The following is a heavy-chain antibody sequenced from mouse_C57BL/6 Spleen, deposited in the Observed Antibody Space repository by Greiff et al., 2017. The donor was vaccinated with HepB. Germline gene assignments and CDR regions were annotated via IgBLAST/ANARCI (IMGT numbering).Heavy chain of an antibody. D-gene: IGHD2-5*01. Sequence: QVQLQQPGAELVKPGASVKLSCKASGYTFTSYWMQWVKQRPGQGLEWIGEIDPSDSYTNYNQKFKGKATLTVDTSSSTAYMQLSSLTSEDSAVYYCARSNSFSYWYFDVWGTGTTVTVSS. CDR2: IDPSDSYT. CDR3: ARSNSFSYWYFDV. V-gene: IGHV1-50*01. J-gene: IGHJ1*03. CDR1: GYTFTSYW.